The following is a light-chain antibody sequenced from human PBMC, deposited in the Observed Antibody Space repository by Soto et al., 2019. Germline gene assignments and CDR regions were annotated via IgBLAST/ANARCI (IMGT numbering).Light chain of an antibody. V-gene: IGKV3-15*01. CDR1: QSVSSN. CDR3: QQYNNLPHP. Sequence: EIVMTQSPATLSVSPGERATLSCRASQSVSSNLAWYQQKPGQAPRLLIYGASTRATGIPARFSGSGSGTEFTLTISSLQSEDFAVYYCQQYNNLPHPFAQGTKLEIK. J-gene: IGKJ2*01. CDR2: GAS.